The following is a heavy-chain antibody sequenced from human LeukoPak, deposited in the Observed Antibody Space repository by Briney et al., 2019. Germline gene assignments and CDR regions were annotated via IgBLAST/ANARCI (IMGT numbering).Heavy chain of an antibody. Sequence: ASVKVSCKASGYTFTGYYMHWVRQAPGQGLEWMGRINPNSGGTNYAQKFQGRVTMTRDTSISTDYMELSRLRSDDTAVYYCARFVGYSYDKTGFFDYWGQGTLVTVSS. J-gene: IGHJ4*02. D-gene: IGHD5-18*01. V-gene: IGHV1-2*06. CDR1: GYTFTGYY. CDR3: ARFVGYSYDKTGFFDY. CDR2: INPNSGGT.